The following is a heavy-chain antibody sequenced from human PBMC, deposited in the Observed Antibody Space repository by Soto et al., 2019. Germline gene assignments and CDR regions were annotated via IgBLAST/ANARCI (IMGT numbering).Heavy chain of an antibody. CDR2: ISGSGDDT. J-gene: IGHJ3*02. CDR1: GFTFSNYA. Sequence: EVQLLESGGGLVQPGGSLRLSCAASGFTFSNYAMSWLRQAPGKGLEWVLAISGSGDDTHYADSVEGRFTFSRDNSKNTLYLQMSSLRAEDTALYYCAKQVTGWYNDAFDIWGQGTMVTVSS. CDR3: AKQVTGWYNDAFDI. D-gene: IGHD6-19*01. V-gene: IGHV3-23*01.